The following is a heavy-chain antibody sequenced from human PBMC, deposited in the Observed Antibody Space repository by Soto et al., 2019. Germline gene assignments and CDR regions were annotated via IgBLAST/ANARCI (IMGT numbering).Heavy chain of an antibody. J-gene: IGHJ3*02. D-gene: IGHD3-3*02. Sequence: SATLSPTCTGSGDCVRSCNYHGRCIRHAPGTGLAWTGYVHYRLNYASWRTNHNHSLEGCVTISLDTSKNQFSMNLTAPTAADTAVYYCARETHFWDDAYMRTFDIWGQGKKVT. CDR2: VHYRLNYASWRT. CDR1: GDCVRSCNYH. CDR3: ARETHFWDDAYMRTFDI. V-gene: IGHV4-61*01.